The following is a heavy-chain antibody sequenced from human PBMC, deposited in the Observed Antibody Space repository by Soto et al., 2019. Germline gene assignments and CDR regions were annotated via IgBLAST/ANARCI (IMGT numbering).Heavy chain of an antibody. CDR2: ISSSSSTI. CDR3: ARVGEVRRLTSEHETFHFDY. CDR1: GFTFSSYS. D-gene: IGHD3-16*01. J-gene: IGHJ4*02. Sequence: PGGSLRLSCAASGFTFSSYSMNWVRQAPGKGLEWVSYISSSSSTIYYADSVKGRFTISRDNAKNSLYLQMNSLRDEDTAVYYCARVGEVRRLTSEHETFHFDYWGQGTLVTVSS. V-gene: IGHV3-48*02.